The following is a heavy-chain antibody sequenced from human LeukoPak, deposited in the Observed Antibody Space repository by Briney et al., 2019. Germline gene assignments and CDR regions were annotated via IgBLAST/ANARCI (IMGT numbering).Heavy chain of an antibody. V-gene: IGHV3-30-3*01. J-gene: IGHJ6*02. CDR3: VRGGGCSGSPMRYGTDV. CDR1: GFTFSSYA. Sequence: GGSLRLSCAASGFTFSSYAIHWVRQAPGKGLEWVAVISYDGSNKYYADSVKGRFTISRDNSKNTLYLQMNSLRAEDTAVYYCVRGGGCSGSPMRYGTDVWGQGTTVTVSS. D-gene: IGHD6-19*01. CDR2: ISYDGSNK.